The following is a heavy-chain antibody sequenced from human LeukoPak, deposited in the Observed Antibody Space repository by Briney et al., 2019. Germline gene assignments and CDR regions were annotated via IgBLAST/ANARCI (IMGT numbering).Heavy chain of an antibody. CDR3: ARVQGGDYVWGSDY. J-gene: IGHJ4*02. CDR1: GYTFTSYG. V-gene: IGHV1-18*01. Sequence: ASVKVSCMASGYTFTSYGISWVRQAPGQGLEWMGWISAYNGNTNYAQKLQGRVTMTTDTSTSTAYMELRSLRSDDTAVYYCARVQGGDYVWGSDYWGQGTLVTVSS. CDR2: ISAYNGNT. D-gene: IGHD3-16*01.